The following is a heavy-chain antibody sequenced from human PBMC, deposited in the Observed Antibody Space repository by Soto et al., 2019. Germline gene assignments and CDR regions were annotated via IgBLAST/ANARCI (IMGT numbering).Heavy chain of an antibody. V-gene: IGHV1-69*13. CDR3: ASLPYYYDSSGTFDY. Sequence: SVKVSCKSSGYTFTAYYIHWVRQAPGHGLEWMGGIIPIFGTANYAQKFQGRVTITADESTSTAYMELSSLRSEDTAVYYCASLPYYYDSSGTFDYWGPGTLVTVSS. J-gene: IGHJ4*02. CDR1: GYTFTAYY. CDR2: IIPIFGTA. D-gene: IGHD3-22*01.